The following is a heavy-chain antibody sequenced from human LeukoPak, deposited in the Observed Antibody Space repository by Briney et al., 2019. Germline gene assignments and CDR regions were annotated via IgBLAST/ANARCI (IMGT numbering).Heavy chain of an antibody. Sequence: SETLSLTCTVSGDSILISHWSWIRQPPGTGLEFIGYISYSGGTNYNPSLKSRVTISLDTSKNQFSLKVNSVTAADTAVYYCARAHYGDHFDYWGQGTLVTVSS. V-gene: IGHV4-59*08. CDR2: ISYSGGT. D-gene: IGHD4-17*01. CDR1: GDSILISH. CDR3: ARAHYGDHFDY. J-gene: IGHJ4*02.